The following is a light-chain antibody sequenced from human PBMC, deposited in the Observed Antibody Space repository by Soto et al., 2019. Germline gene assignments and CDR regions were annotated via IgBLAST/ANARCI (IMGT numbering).Light chain of an antibody. CDR1: QSVTSY. CDR2: GAS. CDR3: QQYGSSPPT. J-gene: IGKJ1*01. Sequence: EIVMTQSPATLSVSPGERATLSCRASQSVTSYLAWCQQKPGQAPSLLIYGASSRATGIPDRFSGSGSGTDFTLTISRLEPEDFAVYYCQQYGSSPPTFGRGTKV. V-gene: IGKV3-20*01.